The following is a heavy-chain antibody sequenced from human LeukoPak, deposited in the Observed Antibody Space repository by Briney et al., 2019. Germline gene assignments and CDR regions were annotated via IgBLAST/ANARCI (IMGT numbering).Heavy chain of an antibody. Sequence: SETLSLTCTVSGGSISSXFWSWIRQPPGXXXXXXXXXXYSGSTNYNPSLKSXVTMSVDTSKNQFSLKLSSVTAADTALYYCARHLIREDYSSSSIGFDPWGQGTLVTVSS. CDR1: GGSISSXF. CDR3: ARHLIREDYSSSSIGFDP. V-gene: IGHV4-59*08. CDR2: XXYSGST. J-gene: IGHJ5*02. D-gene: IGHD6-6*01.